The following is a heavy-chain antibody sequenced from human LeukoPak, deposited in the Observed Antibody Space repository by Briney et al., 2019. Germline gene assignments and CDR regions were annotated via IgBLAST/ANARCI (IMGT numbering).Heavy chain of an antibody. D-gene: IGHD6-6*01. CDR1: GGSISTYY. Sequence: KPSETLSLTCTVSGGSISTYYWSWIRQPAGKGLEWIGRIHTSGNTDYNPSLKSRVTMSVDTSKNQSSLKLSSVTAADTAVYYCAREGSMTARPFVSIDYWGQGTLVTISS. J-gene: IGHJ4*02. CDR2: IHTSGNT. V-gene: IGHV4-4*07. CDR3: AREGSMTARPFVSIDY.